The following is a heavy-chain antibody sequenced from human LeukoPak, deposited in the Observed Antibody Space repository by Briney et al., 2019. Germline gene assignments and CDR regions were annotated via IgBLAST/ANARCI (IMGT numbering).Heavy chain of an antibody. Sequence: GGSLRLSCAASGFTFSNSAMSWVRQAPGKGLEWVSVISGSGGSTYYADSVKGRFTISRDNSKNTLYLQMNSLRAEDTAVYYCARGSRTAAGTFDYWGQGTLVTVSS. CDR1: GFTFSNSA. V-gene: IGHV3-23*01. D-gene: IGHD6-13*01. CDR2: ISGSGGST. J-gene: IGHJ4*02. CDR3: ARGSRTAAGTFDY.